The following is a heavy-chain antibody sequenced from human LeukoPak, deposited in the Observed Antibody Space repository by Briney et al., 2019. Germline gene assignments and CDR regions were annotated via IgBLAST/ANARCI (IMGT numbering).Heavy chain of an antibody. V-gene: IGHV3-7*01. CDR2: IKEDGSEI. CDR3: ARGRGYSSFDY. CDR1: AFTFSSYW. D-gene: IGHD4-23*01. Sequence: GGSLRLSCEASAFTFSSYWMSWVRQAPGKGLEWVANIKEDGSEINYVDSVKGRFTISRDNAKNSLFLQMNSLRVEDTAVYYCARGRGYSSFDYWGQGTLVTVSS. J-gene: IGHJ4*02.